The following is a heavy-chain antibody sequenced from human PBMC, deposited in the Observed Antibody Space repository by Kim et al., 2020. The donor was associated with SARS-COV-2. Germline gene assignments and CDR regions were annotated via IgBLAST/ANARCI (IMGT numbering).Heavy chain of an antibody. Sequence: YTPPLKSRVTISVDTSKNQFSPKLSSVTAADTAVYYCARAYYYDSSGYRDWGQGTLVTVSS. D-gene: IGHD3-22*01. V-gene: IGHV4-59*01. J-gene: IGHJ4*02. CDR3: ARAYYYDSSGYRD.